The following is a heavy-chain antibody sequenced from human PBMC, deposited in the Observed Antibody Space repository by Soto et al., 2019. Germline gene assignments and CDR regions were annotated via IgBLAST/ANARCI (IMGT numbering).Heavy chain of an antibody. J-gene: IGHJ6*02. D-gene: IGHD1-26*01. V-gene: IGHV3-23*01. Sequence: LRLSCAASGFTFSSYAMSWVRQAPGKGLEWVSAISGSGGSTYYADSVKGRFTISRDNSKNTLYLQMNSLRAEDTAVYYCAKGPYSGSYLDYYYYYYGMDIWGQGTTVTVSS. CDR3: AKGPYSGSYLDYYYYYYGMDI. CDR1: GFTFSSYA. CDR2: ISGSGGST.